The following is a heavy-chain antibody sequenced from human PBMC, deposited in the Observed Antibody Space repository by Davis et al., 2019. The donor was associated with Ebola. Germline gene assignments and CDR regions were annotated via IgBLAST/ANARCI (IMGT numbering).Heavy chain of an antibody. V-gene: IGHV3-23*01. CDR1: VITFSSYA. CDR3: AKSGLSFGVVKYHYGMDV. Sequence: GGSLRLSCTDSVITFSSYAMTWVRQAPGKGLEWVAISGSGGSTYYADSVKGRFTISRDNSKKTLYLQMNSLRAEDTAVYYCAKSGLSFGVVKYHYGMDVWGKGTTVTVSS. D-gene: IGHD3-3*01. CDR2: ISGSGGST. J-gene: IGHJ6*04.